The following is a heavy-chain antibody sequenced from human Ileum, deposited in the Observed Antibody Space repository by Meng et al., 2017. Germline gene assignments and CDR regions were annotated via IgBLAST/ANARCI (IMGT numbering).Heavy chain of an antibody. J-gene: IGHJ4*02. D-gene: IGHD2-8*01. CDR3: ATNGFYSIDN. CDR1: VGSITNQGW. V-gene: IGHV4-4*02. Sequence: QDSAPCLGQPSGYLCLPCTLSVGSITNQGWWIWVRPPPGKGLEWIAEMHHDGRTNYNPSFKSRVIISIDKSRNQFSLHLSSVTAADTAVYFCATNGFYSIDNWGQGTLVTVSS. CDR2: MHHDGRT.